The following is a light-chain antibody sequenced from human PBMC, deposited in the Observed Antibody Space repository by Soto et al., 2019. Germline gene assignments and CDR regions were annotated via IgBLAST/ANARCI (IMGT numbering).Light chain of an antibody. J-gene: IGKJ4*01. V-gene: IGKV1-39*01. CDR2: AAS. CDR3: QQSYSTGIT. CDR1: QSISSY. Sequence: DIQMTQSPSSLSASVGDRVTITCRASQSISSYLNWYQQKPGKAPQLLIYAASSLQSGVPSRFSGSGSGTDFTLTISSLQPEDFATYYCQQSYSTGITFGGGTKVEIK.